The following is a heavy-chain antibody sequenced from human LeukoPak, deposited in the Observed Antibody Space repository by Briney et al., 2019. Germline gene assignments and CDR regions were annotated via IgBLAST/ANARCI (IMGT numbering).Heavy chain of an antibody. D-gene: IGHD2-15*01. V-gene: IGHV4-4*02. J-gene: IGHJ6*02. Sequence: GSLRLSCAASGLTFSSYSMNWVRQAPGKGLEWIGEISHIGSTNFSPSLKSRVSILIDKSKNQFSLQLSSVAAADTAVYYCAKGSWSHYHGMDVWGQGTTVTVSS. CDR2: ISHIGST. CDR3: AKGSWSHYHGMDV. CDR1: GLTFSSYSM.